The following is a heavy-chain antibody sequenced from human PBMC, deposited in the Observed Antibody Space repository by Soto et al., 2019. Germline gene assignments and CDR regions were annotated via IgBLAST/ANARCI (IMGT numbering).Heavy chain of an antibody. J-gene: IGHJ4*02. D-gene: IGHD4-17*01. CDR2: ISYSEST. Sequence: SETLSLTCTVSGGSISSRGYYCSWIRQFPGKGLEWIGYISYSESTDYNPSLKSRVTISADTSKNQFSLKLSSVTAADTAVYYCAGGNDYAKIGYWGQGAQVT. CDR1: GGSISSRGYY. CDR3: AGGNDYAKIGY. V-gene: IGHV4-31*03.